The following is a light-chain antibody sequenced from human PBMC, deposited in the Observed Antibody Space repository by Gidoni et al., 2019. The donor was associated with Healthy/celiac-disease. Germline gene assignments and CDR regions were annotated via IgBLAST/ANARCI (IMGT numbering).Light chain of an antibody. CDR1: NIGRTT. CDR3: QVWDSSVDRPYV. V-gene: IGLV3-21*04. Sequence: SYVLTQPPSVSVAPGETATISCGANNIGRTTVHWYQRKPGQAPLLVIYNDYDRPSGIPERFSGSNSGNTATLTISRVEAGDEADYSCQVWDSSVDRPYVFGTGTKVTVL. J-gene: IGLJ1*01. CDR2: NDY.